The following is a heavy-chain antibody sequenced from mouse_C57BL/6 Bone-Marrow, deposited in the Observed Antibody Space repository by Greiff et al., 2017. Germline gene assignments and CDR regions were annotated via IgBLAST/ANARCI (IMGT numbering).Heavy chain of an antibody. J-gene: IGHJ1*03. D-gene: IGHD1-1*01. CDR2: IDPANGNT. CDR3: ASRGHYYGSSYWYFDV. Sequence: VQLQQSVAELVRPGASVKLSCTASGFNIKNTYMHWVKQRPEKGLEWIGRIDPANGNTKYAPKFQGKATITADTASNTAYLQLSSLTSEDTAIYYCASRGHYYGSSYWYFDVWGTGTTVTVSA. CDR1: GFNIKNTY. V-gene: IGHV14-3*01.